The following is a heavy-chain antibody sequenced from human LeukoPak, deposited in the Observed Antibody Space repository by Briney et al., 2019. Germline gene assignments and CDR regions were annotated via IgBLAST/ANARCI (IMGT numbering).Heavy chain of an antibody. Sequence: PSETLSLTCAVYGGSFSGYYWSWIRQPPGKGLEWIGEINHSGSTNYNPSLNSRVTISVDTSKNQFSLKLSSVTAADTAVYYCATQIAVAGTEGGWFDPWGQGTLVTVSS. CDR3: ATQIAVAGTEGGWFDP. V-gene: IGHV4-34*01. D-gene: IGHD6-19*01. CDR1: GGSFSGYY. J-gene: IGHJ5*02. CDR2: INHSGST.